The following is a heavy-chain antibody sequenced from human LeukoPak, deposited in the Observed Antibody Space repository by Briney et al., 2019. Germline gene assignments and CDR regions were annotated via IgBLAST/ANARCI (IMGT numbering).Heavy chain of an antibody. J-gene: IGHJ4*02. V-gene: IGHV3-23*01. CDR3: AKNYGTSRSFYDY. D-gene: IGHD4-17*01. CDR2: ISGDAIYT. CDR1: GFTFSNYA. Sequence: GGSLRLSCAASGFTFSNYAMTWVRQAPGKGLQWVSAISGDAIYTYYLDSVKGRFTTSRDNSKNTLFLQMNSLRADDTAVYYCAKNYGTSRSFYDYWGQGIVVTVSS.